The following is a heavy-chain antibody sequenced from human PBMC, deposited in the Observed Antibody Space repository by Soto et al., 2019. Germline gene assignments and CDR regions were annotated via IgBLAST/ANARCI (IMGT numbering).Heavy chain of an antibody. CDR3: ARDGLITIFGVVPEYYFDY. D-gene: IGHD3-3*01. V-gene: IGHV3-23*01. CDR2: ISGSGGST. CDR1: GFTFSSYA. J-gene: IGHJ4*02. Sequence: GGSLRLSCAASGFTFSSYAMSWVRQAPGKGLEWVSAISGSGGSTYYADSVKGRFTISRDNSKNTLYLQMNSLRAEDTAVYYCARDGLITIFGVVPEYYFDYWGQGTLVTVSS.